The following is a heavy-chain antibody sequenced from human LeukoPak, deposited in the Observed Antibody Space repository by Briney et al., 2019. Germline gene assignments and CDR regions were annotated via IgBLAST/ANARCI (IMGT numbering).Heavy chain of an antibody. CDR2: ISSSSSYI. Sequence: KPGGSLRLTCAASGFTFSSYSMNWVRQAPGKGLEWGSSISSSSSYIYYAASVQGRFTISRDNAKTSLYLQMNSLTAEPTAVYYCARDYSSGWYGLGDFDVWGPGTMVTVSS. CDR1: GFTFSSYS. D-gene: IGHD6-19*01. V-gene: IGHV3-21*01. J-gene: IGHJ3*01. CDR3: ARDYSSGWYGLGDFDV.